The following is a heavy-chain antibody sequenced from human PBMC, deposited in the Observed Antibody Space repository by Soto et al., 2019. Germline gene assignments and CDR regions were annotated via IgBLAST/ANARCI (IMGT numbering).Heavy chain of an antibody. V-gene: IGHV3-23*01. CDR2: ISGSGGST. Sequence: GGSLRLSCAASGLTFSSYAMSWVRQAPGKGLEWVSAISGSGGSTYYADSVKGRFTISRDNSKNTLYLQMNSLRAEDTAVYYCAKSRYSGYDSFDYWGQGTLVTVSS. D-gene: IGHD5-12*01. CDR1: GLTFSSYA. J-gene: IGHJ4*02. CDR3: AKSRYSGYDSFDY.